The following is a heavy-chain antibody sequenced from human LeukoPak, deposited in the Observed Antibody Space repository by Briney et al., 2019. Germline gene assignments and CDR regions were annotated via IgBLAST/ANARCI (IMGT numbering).Heavy chain of an antibody. CDR3: ARNGYYYDSSGYYFDY. Sequence: GGSLRLSCAASGFTFSSYAMNWVRQAPGKGLEWVSYISSSGSTIYYADSVKGRFTTSRDNAKNSLYLQMNSLRAEDTAVYYCARNGYYYDSSGYYFDYWGQGTLVTVSS. D-gene: IGHD3-22*01. CDR2: ISSSGSTI. J-gene: IGHJ4*02. V-gene: IGHV3-48*03. CDR1: GFTFSSYA.